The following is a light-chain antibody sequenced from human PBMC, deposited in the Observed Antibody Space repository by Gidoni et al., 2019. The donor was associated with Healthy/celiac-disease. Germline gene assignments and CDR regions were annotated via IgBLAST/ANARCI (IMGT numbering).Light chain of an antibody. J-gene: IGKJ5*01. CDR1: QSFSSY. V-gene: IGKV3-11*01. Sequence: EIVLTQSPATLSLSPGERATLSCRASQSFSSYLAWYQQKPGQAPRLLIYDASNRATGIPARFSGSGSGTDFTLTISSLEPEDFAVYYCQQRSNWSITFGQXTRLEIK. CDR3: QQRSNWSIT. CDR2: DAS.